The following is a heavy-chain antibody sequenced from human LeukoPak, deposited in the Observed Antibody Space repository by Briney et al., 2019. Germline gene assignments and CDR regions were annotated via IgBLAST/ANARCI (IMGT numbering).Heavy chain of an antibody. V-gene: IGHV4-59*01. CDR1: GGSISNYY. Sequence: ETLSLTCTVPGGSISNYYWSWIRQPPGKGLEWIGCSYHRGSTSYSPSLKSRVAISVDTSKNQFSLKLTSVTAADTAVYYCARDRELGYWGQGTLVTVSS. CDR2: SYHRGST. CDR3: ARDRELGY. D-gene: IGHD1-1*01. J-gene: IGHJ4*02.